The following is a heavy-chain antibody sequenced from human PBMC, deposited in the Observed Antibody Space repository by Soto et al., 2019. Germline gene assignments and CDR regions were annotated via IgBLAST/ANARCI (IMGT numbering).Heavy chain of an antibody. D-gene: IGHD3-10*01. Sequence: GGSLRLSCAASGFTFSSYAMSWVRQAPGKGLEWVSAISGSGGSTYYADSVKGRFTISRDNSKNTLYLQMNSLRAEDTAVYYCAKEAAKRVRGPLSRPVDYWGQGTLVTVSS. V-gene: IGHV3-23*01. CDR1: GFTFSSYA. CDR3: AKEAAKRVRGPLSRPVDY. J-gene: IGHJ4*02. CDR2: ISGSGGST.